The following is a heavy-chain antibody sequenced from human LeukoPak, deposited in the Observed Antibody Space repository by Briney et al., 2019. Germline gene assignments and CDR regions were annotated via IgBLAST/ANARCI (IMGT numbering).Heavy chain of an antibody. J-gene: IGHJ4*02. Sequence: GGSLRLSCAASGFTFSSYGMHRVRQAPGKGLEWVAVISYDGSNKYYADSVKGRFTISRDNSKNTLYLQMNSLRAEDTAVYYCAREPGNNGDLDYWGQGTLVTVSS. CDR2: ISYDGSNK. CDR3: AREPGNNGDLDY. CDR1: GFTFSSYG. D-gene: IGHD4-17*01. V-gene: IGHV3-30*03.